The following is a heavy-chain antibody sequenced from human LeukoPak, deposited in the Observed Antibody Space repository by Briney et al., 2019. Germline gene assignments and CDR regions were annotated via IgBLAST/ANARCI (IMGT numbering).Heavy chain of an antibody. D-gene: IGHD6-13*01. CDR1: GGSISGYY. CDR3: ATHSAAAAVYLDY. CDR2: IYYSGST. V-gene: IGHV4-59*08. J-gene: IGHJ4*02. Sequence: SETLSLTCTVSGGSISGYYWSWIRQPPGRGLEWIGYIYYSGSTNYNPSPKSLVSISVDMSKNQFSLRLSSETAADTAVYYCATHSAAAAVYLDYWGQGTLVTVSS.